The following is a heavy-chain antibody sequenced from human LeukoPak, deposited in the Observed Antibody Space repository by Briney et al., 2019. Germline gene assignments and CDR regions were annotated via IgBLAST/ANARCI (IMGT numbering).Heavy chain of an antibody. CDR3: ARLTRRYYFDY. Sequence: GGSLRLSCAASGFTFSSYSMNWVRQAPGKGLEWVSSISSSSSYIYYADSVKGRFTISRDNAKNSLYLQMNSLRAEDTAVYYCARLTRRYYFDYWGQGTLVTVSS. CDR1: GFTFSSYS. J-gene: IGHJ4*02. V-gene: IGHV3-21*01. CDR2: ISSSSSYI. D-gene: IGHD4/OR15-4a*01.